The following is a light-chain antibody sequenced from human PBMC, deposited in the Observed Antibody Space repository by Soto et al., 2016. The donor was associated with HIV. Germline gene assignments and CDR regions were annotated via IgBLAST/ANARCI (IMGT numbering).Light chain of an antibody. Sequence: DIQMTQSPSSLSLSIGDRVSITCRASQSISTYLHWYQQKPGRAPKLLIYDASSLQSGVSSRFSGRGSGTDFTLTISDLQHEDLATYYCQQSSRTPRTFGQGTQGGN. V-gene: IGKV1-39*01. CDR2: DAS. J-gene: IGKJ1*01. CDR3: QQSSRTPRT. CDR1: QSISTY.